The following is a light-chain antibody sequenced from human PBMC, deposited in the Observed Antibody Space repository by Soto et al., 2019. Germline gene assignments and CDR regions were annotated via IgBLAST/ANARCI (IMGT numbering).Light chain of an antibody. CDR1: QGIANE. V-gene: IGKV1-6*01. J-gene: IGKJ1*01. CDR3: LQDNTYPWT. Sequence: AIQMTQSPSSLSASVGDRVTITCRASQGIANELGWFQQKPGTAPRLLISGASSLESGVPSRFSGSGSGTDFTLTVSSLQPEEIATYYCLQDNTYPWTFGQGTKVEIK. CDR2: GAS.